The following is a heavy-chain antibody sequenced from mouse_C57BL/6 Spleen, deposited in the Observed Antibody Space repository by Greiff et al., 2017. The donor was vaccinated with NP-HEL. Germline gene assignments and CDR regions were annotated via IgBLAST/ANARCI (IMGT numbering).Heavy chain of an antibody. Sequence: VQLQQSGPELVKPGASVKISCKASGYSFTSYYIHWVKQRPGQGLEWIGWIYPGSGNTKYNEKLKGKATLTADTSSSTAYMQLSSLTSEDSAVYDCARYGVYCESSSYAMDYWGQGTSVTVSS. CDR1: GYSFTSYY. D-gene: IGHD1-1*01. J-gene: IGHJ4*01. CDR2: IYPGSGNT. CDR3: ARYGVYCESSSYAMDY. V-gene: IGHV1-66*01.